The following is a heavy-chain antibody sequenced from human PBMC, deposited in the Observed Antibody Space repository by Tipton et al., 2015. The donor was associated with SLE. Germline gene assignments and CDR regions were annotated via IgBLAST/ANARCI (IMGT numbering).Heavy chain of an antibody. D-gene: IGHD5-12*01. J-gene: IGHJ4*02. CDR1: GGSFSGYY. CDR3: AREGSGYPFDF. CDR2: INHSGST. V-gene: IGHV4-34*01. Sequence: TLSLTCAVYGGSFSGYYWSWIRQSPGKGLEWIGEINHSGSTNYNPSLKSRLTISVDTSKNQFSLKLSSVTAADTAVYYCAREGSGYPFDFWGQGTLVTVSS.